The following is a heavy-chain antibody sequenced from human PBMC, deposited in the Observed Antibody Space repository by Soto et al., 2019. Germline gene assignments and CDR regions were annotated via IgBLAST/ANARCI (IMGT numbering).Heavy chain of an antibody. J-gene: IGHJ4*02. V-gene: IGHV3-23*01. CDR1: GFTFSSYA. Sequence: EVQLLESGGGLVQPGGSLRLSCAASGFTFSSYAMSWDRQAPGKGLEWVSAISGSGGSTYYADSVKGRFTISRDNSKNTLYLQMNSLRAEDTAVYYCVKGIDYCGNAYFDYWGQGTLVTVSS. CDR2: ISGSGGST. D-gene: IGHD4-17*01. CDR3: VKGIDYCGNAYFDY.